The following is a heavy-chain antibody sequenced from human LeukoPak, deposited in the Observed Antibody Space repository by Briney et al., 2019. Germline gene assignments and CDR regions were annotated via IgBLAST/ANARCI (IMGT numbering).Heavy chain of an antibody. CDR1: GLTFSRYW. D-gene: IGHD6-13*01. J-gene: IGHJ4*02. CDR3: ASGYSSSWATFDY. CDR2: IKQDGSEK. V-gene: IGHV3-7*01. Sequence: GGSLRLSCAASGLTFSRYWMTWFRQAPGKGLEWVANIKQDGSEKYYVDSVKGRFTISRDNAKNSLYLQMNSLRADDTAVYYCASGYSSSWATFDYWGQGTLVTVSS.